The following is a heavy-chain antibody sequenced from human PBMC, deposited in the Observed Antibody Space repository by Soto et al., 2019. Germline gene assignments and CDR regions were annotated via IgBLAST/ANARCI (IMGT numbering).Heavy chain of an antibody. V-gene: IGHV3-23*01. CDR2: ISGSGGST. CDR3: AKSYSSSWRGPFDY. D-gene: IGHD6-13*01. CDR1: GFTFSSYA. Sequence: GGSLRLSCAASGFTFSSYAMSWVRQAPGKGLEWVSAISGSGGSTYYADSVEGRFTISRDNSKNTLYLQMNSLRAEDTAVYYCAKSYSSSWRGPFDYWGQGTLVTVSS. J-gene: IGHJ4*02.